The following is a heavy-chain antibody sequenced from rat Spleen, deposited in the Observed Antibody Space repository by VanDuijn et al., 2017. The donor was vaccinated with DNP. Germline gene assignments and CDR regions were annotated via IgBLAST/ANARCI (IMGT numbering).Heavy chain of an antibody. CDR3: ATGWVFDY. Sequence: EVLLVESDGGLVQPGRSLKLSCAVSGFTFSDYNMAWVRQAPKKGLEWVATISHDGGSTYYRDSVKGRFTISRDNAKRILFLEMDSLRSEDTATYYCATGWVFDYWGQGVMVTVSS. J-gene: IGHJ2*01. CDR2: ISHDGGST. D-gene: IGHD1-7*01. V-gene: IGHV5S10*01. CDR1: GFTFSDYN.